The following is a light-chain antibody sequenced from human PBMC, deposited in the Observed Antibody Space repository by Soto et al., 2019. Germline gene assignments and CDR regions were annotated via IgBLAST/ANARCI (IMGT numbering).Light chain of an antibody. CDR1: SSDVGSYDY. Sequence: QSALTQPRSVSGSPGQSVTISCTGTSSDVGSYDYVSWYQQHPGKAPKLIISDVNKRPSGVPDRFSGSKSGNTASLIISGLQADDDADYYCCSYAGTYTFMVFGGGTKLTVL. J-gene: IGLJ2*01. CDR2: DVN. CDR3: CSYAGTYTFMV. V-gene: IGLV2-11*01.